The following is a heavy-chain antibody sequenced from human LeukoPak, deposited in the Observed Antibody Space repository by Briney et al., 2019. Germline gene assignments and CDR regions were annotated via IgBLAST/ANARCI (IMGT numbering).Heavy chain of an antibody. Sequence: SETLSLTCTVSGYSISSGYYWGWIRQPPGKGLEWIGEINHSGSTNYNPSLKSRVTISVDTSKNQFSLKLSSVTAADTAVYYCARNMYSSGWYGDYYYYYYMDVWGKGTTVTISS. CDR2: INHSGST. V-gene: IGHV4-38-2*02. D-gene: IGHD6-19*01. J-gene: IGHJ6*03. CDR1: GYSISSGYY. CDR3: ARNMYSSGWYGDYYYYYYMDV.